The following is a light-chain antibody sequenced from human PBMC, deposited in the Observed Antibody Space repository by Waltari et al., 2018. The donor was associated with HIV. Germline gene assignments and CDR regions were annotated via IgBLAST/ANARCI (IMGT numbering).Light chain of an antibody. V-gene: IGLV3-10*01. CDR1: ALPKKS. Sequence: SDELTQPPSASVSPGQTARITCSGDALPKKSAYWYQQKSGQAPVLVIYEDSKRPSVIPERFSGSSAGTMATLTINEAQVEDEADYYCYSTDSSGSRWVFGGGTKLTVL. CDR2: EDS. J-gene: IGLJ3*02. CDR3: YSTDSSGSRWV.